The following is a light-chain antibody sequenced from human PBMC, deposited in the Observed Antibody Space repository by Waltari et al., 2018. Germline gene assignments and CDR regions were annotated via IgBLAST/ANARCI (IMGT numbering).Light chain of an antibody. CDR3: MQSVQMLGT. J-gene: IGKJ4*01. Sequence: EIVMTQSPFSLPVTPGESASISCRSSQSLLDRNGYYSLDWFLQKPGQSPQLLIYLASNRASGVPDRFSGSGSGTDFTLKISRVEAEDFGVYYCMQSVQMLGTFGGGTRLEIK. V-gene: IGKV2-28*01. CDR2: LAS. CDR1: QSLLDRNGYYS.